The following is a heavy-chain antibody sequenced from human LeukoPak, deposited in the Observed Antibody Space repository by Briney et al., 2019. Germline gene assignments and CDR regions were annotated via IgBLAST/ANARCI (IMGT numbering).Heavy chain of an antibody. D-gene: IGHD6-19*01. Sequence: GGSLRLSCAASGFIFDYIWMSWVRQAPGKGLEWVGRIKSKTDGETTDYATPVKGRFTLSRDDSKKMVYLQMNFLKIEGTAVYYCTRVRPYDTGCFDCWGQGTLVTVSS. V-gene: IGHV3-15*01. J-gene: IGHJ4*02. CDR2: IKSKTDGETT. CDR1: GFIFDYIW. CDR3: TRVRPYDTGCFDC.